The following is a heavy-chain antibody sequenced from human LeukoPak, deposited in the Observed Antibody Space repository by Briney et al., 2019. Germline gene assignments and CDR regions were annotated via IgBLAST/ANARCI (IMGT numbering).Heavy chain of an antibody. CDR2: VYYSGST. Sequence: PSETLSLTCTVSGGSISSYYWSWIRQPPGKGLEWIGSVYYSGSTYYNSSLKSRVTISVDTSKNLFSLKLSAVTAADTAVYYCARYPGPPADWFGTWGQGTLVTVSS. CDR3: ARYPGPPADWFGT. V-gene: IGHV4-39*01. D-gene: IGHD2-2*01. CDR1: GGSISSYY. J-gene: IGHJ5*02.